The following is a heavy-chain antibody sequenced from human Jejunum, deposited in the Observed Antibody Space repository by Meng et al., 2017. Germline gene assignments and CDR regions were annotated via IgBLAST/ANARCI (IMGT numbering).Heavy chain of an antibody. D-gene: IGHD5-24*01. CDR1: GDPISTTTYL. V-gene: IGHV4-39*07. J-gene: IGHJ2*01. CDR3: ARLERTWYFDV. Sequence: AETLSLTCSVSGDPISTTTYLWCWIRQPPGKGLEWVGTIYLSGCTYYNPSLESRVTMSLDTSTNQLSLKLSSVTAADTAVYYCARLERTWYFDVWGRGTLVTVSS. CDR2: IYLSGCT.